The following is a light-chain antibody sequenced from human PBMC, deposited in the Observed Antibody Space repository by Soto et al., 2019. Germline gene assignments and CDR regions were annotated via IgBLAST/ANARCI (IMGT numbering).Light chain of an antibody. CDR2: GAS. CDR1: QSVGSSY. J-gene: IGKJ1*01. CDR3: QQYNSLWT. V-gene: IGKV3-20*01. Sequence: EIVLTQSPGTLSLSPGERATLSCRASQSVGSSYLAWYLQKPGQAPRLLIYGASDRATGIPDRFSGSGSGTEFTLTISSLQSEDFAVYYCQQYNSLWTFGQGTKVDIK.